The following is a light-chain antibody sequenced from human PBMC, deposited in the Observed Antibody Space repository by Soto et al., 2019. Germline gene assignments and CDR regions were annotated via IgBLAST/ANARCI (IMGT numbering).Light chain of an antibody. CDR1: SSNIGSNT. Sequence: QSVLTQPPSASGTPGQRVTISCSGSSSNIGSNTVNWYQHVPGTAPKLLIYYSNQRPSGVPDRFSGSTSGTSASLAISGLQSEDEADYYCATWDDSLVVFGGGTKVTVL. V-gene: IGLV1-44*01. CDR2: YSN. CDR3: ATWDDSLVV. J-gene: IGLJ2*01.